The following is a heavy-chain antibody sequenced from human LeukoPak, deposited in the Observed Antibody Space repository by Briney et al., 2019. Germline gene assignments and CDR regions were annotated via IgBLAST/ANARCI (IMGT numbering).Heavy chain of an antibody. Sequence: GGSLRLSCAASGFTVSSNYMSWVRQAPGKGLEWVSVIYSGGSTYYADSVKGRFTISRDNSKNTLYLQMNSLRAEDTAVYYCARAPDYGDYSYYGMDVWGQGTSVTASS. J-gene: IGHJ6*02. CDR1: GFTVSSNY. D-gene: IGHD4-17*01. CDR3: ARAPDYGDYSYYGMDV. CDR2: IYSGGST. V-gene: IGHV3-53*01.